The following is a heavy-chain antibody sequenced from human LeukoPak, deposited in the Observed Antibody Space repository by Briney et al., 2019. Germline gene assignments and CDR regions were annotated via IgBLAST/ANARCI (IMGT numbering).Heavy chain of an antibody. Sequence: PGGSLRLSCGASGFYFSGYSMNWVRQAPGKGLEWVSSINTGSTYMYYADSVKGRFTISRDNAKNSLHRQMDSLRVDDTAVYFCARVEATTGRNYHYYYMDVWGKGTTVTVSS. CDR1: GFYFSGYS. D-gene: IGHD1-1*01. CDR3: ARVEATTGRNYHYYYMDV. J-gene: IGHJ6*03. V-gene: IGHV3-21*01. CDR2: INTGSTYM.